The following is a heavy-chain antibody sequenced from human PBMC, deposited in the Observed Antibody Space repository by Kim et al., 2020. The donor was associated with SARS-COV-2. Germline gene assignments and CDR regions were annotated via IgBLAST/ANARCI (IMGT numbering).Heavy chain of an antibody. J-gene: IGHJ6*02. V-gene: IGHV3-7*01. D-gene: IGHD2-2*01. CDR1: GFTFSTYW. CDR3: ARERTKDCISNSCPHYYYYGMDV. Sequence: GGSLRLSCATSGFTFSTYWMTWVRQAPGKGLEWVANIQQDGSEKYYVDSVKGRFTISRDNAKNSLYLQMNSLRVEDTTVYYCARERTKDCISNSCPHYYYYGMDVWGQGTTVTVSS. CDR2: IQQDGSEK.